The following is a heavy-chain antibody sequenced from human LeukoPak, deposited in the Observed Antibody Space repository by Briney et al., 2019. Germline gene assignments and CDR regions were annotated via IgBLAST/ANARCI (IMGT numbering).Heavy chain of an antibody. J-gene: IGHJ5*02. CDR3: ARLIFTGAYYDILTGYPDWFDP. D-gene: IGHD3-9*01. CDR1: GGSISSYY. Sequence: PSETLSLTCTVSGGSISSYYWSWIRQPPGKGLEWIGYICYSGSTNYNPSLKSRVTISVDTSKNQFSLKLSSVTAADTAVYYCARLIFTGAYYDILTGYPDWFDPWGEGTLVTVSS. V-gene: IGHV4-59*01. CDR2: ICYSGST.